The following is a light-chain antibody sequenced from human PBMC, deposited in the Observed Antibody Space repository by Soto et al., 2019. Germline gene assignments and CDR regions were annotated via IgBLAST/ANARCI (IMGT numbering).Light chain of an antibody. CDR1: QSISSW. V-gene: IGKV1-5*03. J-gene: IGKJ4*01. CDR2: KAS. CDR3: QQYESYPMT. Sequence: DGQMTQYPSNLSASVGDRVTITCRASQSISSWLAWYQQKPGKAPKLLISKASTLQSGVPPRFSGSGSGTEFTLTISSLQPDDFATYYCQQYESYPMTFGGGTKVEIK.